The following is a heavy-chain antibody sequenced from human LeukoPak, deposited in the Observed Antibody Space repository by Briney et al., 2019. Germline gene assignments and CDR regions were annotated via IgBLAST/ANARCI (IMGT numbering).Heavy chain of an antibody. Sequence: SETLSLTCTVSGGSISGYYWSWIRQPAGKGLEWLGRIFTSGSTSYNPSLKSRVTMSLDKSDNEFSLKVRSVTAADTAVYYCARGASEVSDTYIDVWGQGTLVTVSS. CDR3: ARGASEVSDTYIDV. D-gene: IGHD3-9*01. J-gene: IGHJ4*02. V-gene: IGHV4-4*07. CDR2: IFTSGST. CDR1: GGSISGYY.